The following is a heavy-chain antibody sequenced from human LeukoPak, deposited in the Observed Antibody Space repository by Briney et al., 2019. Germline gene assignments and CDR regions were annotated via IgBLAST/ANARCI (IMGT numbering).Heavy chain of an antibody. D-gene: IGHD4-17*01. V-gene: IGHV3-23*01. CDR2: ISGSGGST. Sequence: GGSLRLSCEASGFTFSRYCMTWVRQAPGKGLEWVSAISGSGGSTYYADSVKGRFTISRDNSKNTLYLQMNSLRAEDTAVYYCAKSNELDYGDYYWGQGTLVTVSS. J-gene: IGHJ4*02. CDR1: GFTFSRYC. CDR3: AKSNELDYGDYY.